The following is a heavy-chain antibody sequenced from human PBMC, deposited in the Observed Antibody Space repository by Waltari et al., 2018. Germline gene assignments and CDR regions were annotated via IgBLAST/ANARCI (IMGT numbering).Heavy chain of an antibody. Sequence: EVQLVQSGAEVKKPGESLKISCKGSGYSFTRHWVGWGGQLPGKGLEWRVIIYPGGSDTRYSPSFQGQVTISADKSISTAYLQWSSLKASDTAMYYCARHPQESYYDFWSGYSHYGMDVWGQGTTVTVSS. CDR3: ARHPQESYYDFWSGYSHYGMDV. D-gene: IGHD3-3*01. J-gene: IGHJ6*02. V-gene: IGHV5-51*01. CDR1: GYSFTRHW. CDR2: IYPGGSDT.